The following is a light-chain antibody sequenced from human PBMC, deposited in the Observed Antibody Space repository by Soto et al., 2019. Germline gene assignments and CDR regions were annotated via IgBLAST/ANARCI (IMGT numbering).Light chain of an antibody. CDR3: AAWDDSLNEYV. CDR2: GNN. V-gene: IGLV1-44*01. Sequence: QSLLTQAPSVSGTPGPGVTITCSGSSSNIGRNSVNWYQHLPGTAPKLLTHGNNHRPSGVPDRFSGSKSGTSASLAISGLKPEEEADYCCAAWDDSLNEYVFGDGTKVTVL. J-gene: IGLJ1*01. CDR1: SSNIGRNS.